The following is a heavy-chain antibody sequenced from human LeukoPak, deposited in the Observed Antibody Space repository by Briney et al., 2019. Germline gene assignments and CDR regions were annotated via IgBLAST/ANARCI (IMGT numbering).Heavy chain of an antibody. Sequence: GGSLRLSCAASGFTFSSYAMSWVRQAPGKGLEWVSAITGSGDSTYYADSVKGRFTISRDNSKNTLYLQMNSLRAEDTAVYYCAKGRSGWHPIDHWGQGTLVTVSS. CDR2: ITGSGDST. CDR1: GFTFSSYA. D-gene: IGHD6-19*01. V-gene: IGHV3-23*01. CDR3: AKGRSGWHPIDH. J-gene: IGHJ4*02.